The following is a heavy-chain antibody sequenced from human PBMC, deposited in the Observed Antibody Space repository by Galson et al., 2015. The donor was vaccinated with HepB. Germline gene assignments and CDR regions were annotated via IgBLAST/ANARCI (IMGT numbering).Heavy chain of an antibody. J-gene: IGHJ4*02. CDR2: ISYVGSKK. CDR3: ASAPFPEGGFDY. Sequence: SLRLSCAASGFSFRRYAMHWVRQAPGKGLEWVAVISYVGSKKYYADSVKGRFTISRDNSKNTLYLQMNSLRTEDTAVYYCASAPFPEGGFDYWGQGTLVTVSS. V-gene: IGHV3-30-3*01. CDR1: GFSFRRYA. D-gene: IGHD1-14*01.